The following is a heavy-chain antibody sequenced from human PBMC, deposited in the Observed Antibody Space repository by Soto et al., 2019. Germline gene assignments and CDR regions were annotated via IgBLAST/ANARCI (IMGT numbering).Heavy chain of an antibody. CDR3: ARAASLSYYYAVDV. V-gene: IGHV1-18*01. Sequence: ASVKVSCKASGYTFTNYGISWVRQAPGQGLEWMGWISAYNGNTDYAQKFQGRVTMTTDTSTSTVYMELRSLRSGDTAVYFCARAASLSYYYAVDVWGQGTTVTVSS. CDR2: ISAYNGNT. J-gene: IGHJ6*02. CDR1: GYTFTNYG.